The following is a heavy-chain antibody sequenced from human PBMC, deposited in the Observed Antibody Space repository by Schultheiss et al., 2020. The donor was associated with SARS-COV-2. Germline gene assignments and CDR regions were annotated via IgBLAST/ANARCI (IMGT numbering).Heavy chain of an antibody. CDR2: IYTSGST. Sequence: SETLSLTCTVSGGSISSGSYYWSWIRQPPGKGLEWIGRIYTSGSTNYNPSLKSRVTISVDTSKNQFSLKLSSVTAADTAVYYCSRGAHYHGMAVWGQGTTVTVSS. CDR1: GGSISSGSYY. J-gene: IGHJ6*02. D-gene: IGHD3-10*01. V-gene: IGHV4-61*02. CDR3: SRGAHYHGMAV.